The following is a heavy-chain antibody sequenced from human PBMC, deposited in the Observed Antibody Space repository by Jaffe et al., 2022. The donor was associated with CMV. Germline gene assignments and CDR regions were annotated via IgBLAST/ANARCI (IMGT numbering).Heavy chain of an antibody. CDR1: GFTFSSYS. D-gene: IGHD2-2*01. CDR3: ARRLGVVVPAGGAYYMDV. J-gene: IGHJ6*03. Sequence: EVQLVESGGGLVKPGGSLRLSCAASGFTFSSYSMNWVRQAPGKGLEWVSSISSSSSYIYYADSVKGRFTISRDNAKNSLYLQMNSLRAEDTAVYYCARRLGVVVPAGGAYYMDVWGKGTTVTVSS. CDR2: ISSSSSYI. V-gene: IGHV3-21*01.